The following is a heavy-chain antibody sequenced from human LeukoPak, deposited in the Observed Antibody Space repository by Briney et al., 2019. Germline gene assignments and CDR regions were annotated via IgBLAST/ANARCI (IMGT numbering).Heavy chain of an antibody. CDR1: GFTFSNYA. CDR2: ISYDGTNE. D-gene: IGHD3-22*01. V-gene: IGHV3-30-3*01. J-gene: IGHJ4*02. Sequence: GGSLRLSCAVAGFTFSNYAMHWVRQAPGKGLEWVAVISYDGTNEYYADSVKGRFTTSRDNSKNTLYLQMDSLRVEDTAVFYCARNRGATGYYWVDYWGQGTLVSVSS. CDR3: ARNRGATGYYWVDY.